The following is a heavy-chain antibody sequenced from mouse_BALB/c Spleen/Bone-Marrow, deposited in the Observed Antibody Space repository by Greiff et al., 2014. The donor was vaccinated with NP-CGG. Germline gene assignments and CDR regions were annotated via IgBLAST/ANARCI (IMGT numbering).Heavy chain of an antibody. CDR2: IPPGSGTT. J-gene: IGHJ3*01. V-gene: IGHV1S41*01. CDR3: ARGSYYYGSGSPWFAY. CDR1: GYTFTSYW. D-gene: IGHD1-1*01. Sequence: DLVKPGASVKLSCKASGYTFTSYWINWIKQRPGQGLEWIGRIPPGSGTTYYNEMFKGKATLTVDTSSTTAYIQLSSLSSEDSAAYFCARGSYYYGSGSPWFAYWGQGTLVTVSA.